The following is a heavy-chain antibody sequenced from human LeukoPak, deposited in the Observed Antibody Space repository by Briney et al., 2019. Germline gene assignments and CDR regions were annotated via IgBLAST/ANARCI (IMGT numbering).Heavy chain of an antibody. CDR3: AREAAAGTMGYYFYYMDV. CDR1: GYTFTIYG. D-gene: IGHD6-13*01. V-gene: IGHV1-18*01. CDR2: ISAYNGNT. J-gene: IGHJ6*03. Sequence: ASVTLSFTASGYTFTIYGISWVRQAPGQGQELMGWISAYNGNTNYEQKLQGRVTMTTDTSTSTAYMELRSLRSDDTAVYYCAREAAAGTMGYYFYYMDVWGKGTTVTVSS.